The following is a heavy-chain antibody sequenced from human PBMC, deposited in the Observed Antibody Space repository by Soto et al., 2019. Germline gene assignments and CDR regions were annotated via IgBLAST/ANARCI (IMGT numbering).Heavy chain of an antibody. D-gene: IGHD2-21*01. V-gene: IGHV1-18*01. CDR1: GYTFISHS. Sequence: GASVKVSFKSSGYTFISHSITWVRQAPGQGLEWMGRISAYNGNTNYAQKLQGRVTMTTDTSTNTAYMELRNLRSDDTAVYYCARGAFCGGAPGCRDMDVWGQGTTVTVSS. CDR3: ARGAFCGGAPGCRDMDV. J-gene: IGHJ6*02. CDR2: ISAYNGNT.